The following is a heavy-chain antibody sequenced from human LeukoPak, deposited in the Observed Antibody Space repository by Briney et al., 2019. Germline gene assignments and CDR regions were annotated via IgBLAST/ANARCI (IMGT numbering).Heavy chain of an antibody. CDR1: GFTVSSNY. CDR3: ATLSIAARRLGYYYYGMDV. D-gene: IGHD6-6*01. CDR2: FDPEDGET. V-gene: IGHV1-24*01. J-gene: IGHJ6*02. Sequence: SGGSLRLSCAASGFTVSSNYMSWVRQAPGKGLEWMGGFDPEDGETIYAQKFQGRVTMTEDTSTDTAYMELSSLRSEDTAVYYCATLSIAARRLGYYYYGMDVWGQGTTVTVSS.